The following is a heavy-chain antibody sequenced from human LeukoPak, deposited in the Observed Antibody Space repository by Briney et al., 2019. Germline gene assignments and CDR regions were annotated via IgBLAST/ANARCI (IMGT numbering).Heavy chain of an antibody. V-gene: IGHV1-2*02. Sequence: GALVKVSCKASGYTFTGYYMHWVRQAPGQGLEWMGWINPNSGGTNYAQKFQGRVTMTRDTSISPAYMELSRLRSDDTAVYYCARVVTIFGVANRGYYFDYWGQGTLVTVSS. J-gene: IGHJ4*02. D-gene: IGHD3-3*01. CDR1: GYTFTGYY. CDR2: INPNSGGT. CDR3: ARVVTIFGVANRGYYFDY.